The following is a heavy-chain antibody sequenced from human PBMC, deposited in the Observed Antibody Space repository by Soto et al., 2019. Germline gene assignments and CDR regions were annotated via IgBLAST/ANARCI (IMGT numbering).Heavy chain of an antibody. CDR3: ARGREDFHAGSGPRWMWLAP. Sequence: QVQLQESGPGLVKPSETLSLTCTVSGGSISSDFWSWIRQPPGKGLEWIGYISISGNTDYSPSLTSRATISADTSRNQFPLKLRSVNTADTTVYFVARGREDFHAGSGPRWMWLAPWGEGTLVTVSS. D-gene: IGHD3-3*01. CDR2: ISISGNT. CDR1: GGSISSDF. V-gene: IGHV4-59*01. J-gene: IGHJ5*02.